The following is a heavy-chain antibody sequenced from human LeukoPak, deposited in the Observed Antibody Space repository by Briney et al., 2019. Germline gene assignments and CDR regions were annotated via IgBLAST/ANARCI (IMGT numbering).Heavy chain of an antibody. D-gene: IGHD1-26*01. CDR3: ARDVRSGSYLGV. V-gene: IGHV4-39*07. CDR1: GDSISSSGYY. Sequence: PSETLSLTCTVSGDSISSSGYYWGWIRQTPGKGLEWIGSIYYRGTTYFNPSLKSRVTISVDTSRNQFFLKVTSVTAANTAVYYCARDVRSGSYLGVWGQGTLVTVSS. CDR2: IYYRGTT. J-gene: IGHJ4*02.